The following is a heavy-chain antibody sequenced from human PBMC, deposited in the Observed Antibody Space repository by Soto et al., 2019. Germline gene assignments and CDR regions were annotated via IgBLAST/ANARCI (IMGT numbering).Heavy chain of an antibody. CDR2: MNPNSGNT. V-gene: IGHV1-8*01. J-gene: IGHJ4*02. D-gene: IGHD5-12*01. Sequence: QVQLVQSGAEVKKPGASVKVSCKASGYTFTSYDINWVRQATGQVLEWMGWMNPNSGNTGYAQQFQGRVTMTRNTSISTAYMELSSLRSEDTAVYYYARATGSGYDYYFDYWGQGTLVTVSS. CDR3: ARATGSGYDYYFDY. CDR1: GYTFTSYD.